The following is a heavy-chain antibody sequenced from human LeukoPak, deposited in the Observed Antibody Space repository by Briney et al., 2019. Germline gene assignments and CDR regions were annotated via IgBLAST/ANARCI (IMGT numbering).Heavy chain of an antibody. Sequence: ASVKVSCKASGYTFTGYYMHWGRQAPGQGLEWMGWINPNRGGTNYAQKFQGRVTMTRDTSISTAYMDLSRLRSDDTAVYYCAREFWYYFDYWGQGTLVTVSS. J-gene: IGHJ4*02. CDR2: INPNRGGT. D-gene: IGHD3-3*01. V-gene: IGHV1-2*02. CDR1: GYTFTGYY. CDR3: AREFWYYFDY.